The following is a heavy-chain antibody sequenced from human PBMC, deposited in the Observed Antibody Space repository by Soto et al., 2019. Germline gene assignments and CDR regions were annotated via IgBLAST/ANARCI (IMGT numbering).Heavy chain of an antibody. D-gene: IGHD3-10*01. Sequence: PSETLSLTCTVSGGSISSSSYYWGWIRQPPGKGLEWIGSIYYSGSTYYNPSLKSRVTISVDASKNQFSLKLSSVTAADTAVYYCASMYGSGSYYYYYYGMDVWGQGTTVTVSS. CDR3: ASMYGSGSYYYYYYGMDV. CDR1: GGSISSSSYY. CDR2: IYYSGST. J-gene: IGHJ6*02. V-gene: IGHV4-39*01.